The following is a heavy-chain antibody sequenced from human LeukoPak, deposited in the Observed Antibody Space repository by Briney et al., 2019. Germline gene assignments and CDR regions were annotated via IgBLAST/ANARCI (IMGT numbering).Heavy chain of an antibody. CDR2: INSDGNST. CDR1: GFSFSNYW. CDR3: ARDYGEGGYYFDY. V-gene: IGHV3-74*01. D-gene: IGHD4-17*01. J-gene: IGHJ4*02. Sequence: PGGSLRLSCAASGFSFSNYWMHWVRQGPGKGLVWVSRINSDGNSTSYADSVKGRFTISRDNAKNTLYLQMNSLRAEDTAVYYCARDYGEGGYYFDYWGQGTLVTVSS.